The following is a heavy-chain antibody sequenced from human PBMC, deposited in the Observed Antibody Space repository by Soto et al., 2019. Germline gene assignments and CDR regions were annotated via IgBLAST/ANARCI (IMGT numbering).Heavy chain of an antibody. CDR1: GYTFTSYG. D-gene: IGHD6-6*01. CDR2: ISAYNGNT. Sequence: GASVKVSCKASGYTFTSYGISWVRQAPGQGLEWMGWISAYNGNTNYAQKLQGRVTMTTDTSTSTAYMELRSLRSDDTAVYYCARVVAEYSSSSSCFDPSGKGTLVTVSS. J-gene: IGHJ5*02. CDR3: ARVVAEYSSSSSCFDP. V-gene: IGHV1-18*01.